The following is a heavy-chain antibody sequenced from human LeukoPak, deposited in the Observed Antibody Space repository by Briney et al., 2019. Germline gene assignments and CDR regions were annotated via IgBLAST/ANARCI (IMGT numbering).Heavy chain of an antibody. Sequence: SETLSLTCTVSGGSISSYYWSWIRQPPGKGLEWIGYIYYSGSTNYNPSLKSRVTMSVDTSKNQFSLKLSPVTAADTAVYYCARDKSRTYGSADAFDIWGQGTMVTVSS. J-gene: IGHJ3*02. CDR1: GGSISSYY. D-gene: IGHD3-10*01. CDR2: IYYSGST. CDR3: ARDKSRTYGSADAFDI. V-gene: IGHV4-59*12.